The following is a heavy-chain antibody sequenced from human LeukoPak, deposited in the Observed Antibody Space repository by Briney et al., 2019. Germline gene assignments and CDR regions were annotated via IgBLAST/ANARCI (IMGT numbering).Heavy chain of an antibody. V-gene: IGHV3-23*01. CDR2: ISGSGGST. J-gene: IGHJ4*02. D-gene: IGHD1-26*01. Sequence: GGSLRLSCAASGFTFSDYGMSWVRQAPGKGLEWVSAISGSGGSTYYADSVKGRFTISRDNSKNTLYLQMNSLRAEDTAVCYCAKGGYSGSYFGDYWGQGTLVTVSS. CDR3: AKGGYSGSYFGDY. CDR1: GFTFSDYG.